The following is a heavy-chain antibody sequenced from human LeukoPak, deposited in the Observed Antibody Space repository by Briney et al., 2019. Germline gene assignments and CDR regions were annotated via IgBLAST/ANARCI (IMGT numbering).Heavy chain of an antibody. CDR1: GDSISSYY. D-gene: IGHD4-17*01. Sequence: SETLSLTCTVSGDSISSYYWSWIRQPPGKGLEWMGYINYSGITNYNPSLKSRVTISVDTSKNQFSLRLTSVTAADTAVYYCAREGRQDYVYFDCWGQGTLVTVSS. CDR3: AREGRQDYVYFDC. J-gene: IGHJ4*02. V-gene: IGHV4-59*01. CDR2: INYSGIT.